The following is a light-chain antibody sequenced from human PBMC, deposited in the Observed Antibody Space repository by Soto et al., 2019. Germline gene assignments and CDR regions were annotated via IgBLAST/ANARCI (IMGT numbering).Light chain of an antibody. CDR2: DAS. CDR1: QGIRNY. CDR3: QRYNDFQYV. V-gene: IGKV1-27*01. Sequence: DIQMTQSPSSLSASVGDRVTVTCRASQGIRNYLAWYQQKPGKVPRLLIYDASTVQSGVPSRFSGSGSGTEFTLTISSLQPEDVAIYYCQRYNDFQYVFGQGTKL. J-gene: IGKJ2*01.